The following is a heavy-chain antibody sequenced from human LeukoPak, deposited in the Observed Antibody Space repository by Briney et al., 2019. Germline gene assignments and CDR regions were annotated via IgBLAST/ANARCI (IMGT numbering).Heavy chain of an antibody. CDR1: GGSISSGGYS. Sequence: PSETLSLTCAVAGGSISSGGYSWGWLRQPPGKGLEWIVYSYHSGSTYYHPSLKSRVTISVDRSKNQFSLKLSSVTAADTAVYYCARVTGYYYYGMDVWGQGTTVTVSS. V-gene: IGHV4-30-2*01. J-gene: IGHJ6*02. CDR2: SYHSGST. D-gene: IGHD3-9*01. CDR3: ARVTGYYYYGMDV.